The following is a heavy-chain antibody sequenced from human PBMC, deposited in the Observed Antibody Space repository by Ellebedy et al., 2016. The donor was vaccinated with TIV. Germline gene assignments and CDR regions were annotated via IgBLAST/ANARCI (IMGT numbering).Heavy chain of an antibody. CDR2: IYYSGST. CDR3: AREPTSGSYPPPYYFDY. Sequence: SETLSLXCTVSGGSVSSGSYYWSWIRQPPGKGLEWIGYIYYSGSTNYNPSLKSRVTISVDTSKNQFSLKLSSVTAADTAVYYCAREPTSGSYPPPYYFDYWGQGTLVTVSS. V-gene: IGHV4-61*01. CDR1: GGSVSSGSYY. D-gene: IGHD1-26*01. J-gene: IGHJ4*02.